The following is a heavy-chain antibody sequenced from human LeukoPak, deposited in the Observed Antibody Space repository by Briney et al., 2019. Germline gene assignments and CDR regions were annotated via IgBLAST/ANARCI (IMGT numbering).Heavy chain of an antibody. V-gene: IGHV3-48*01. CDR1: GFTFSSYS. Sequence: GGSLRLSCAASGFTFSSYSMNWVRQAPGKGLEWVSYISSSSSTIYYADSVKGRFTISRDNSKNTLYLQMNSLRAEDTAVYYCARDKDGMDVWGQGTTVTVSS. CDR2: ISSSSSTI. J-gene: IGHJ6*02. CDR3: ARDKDGMDV.